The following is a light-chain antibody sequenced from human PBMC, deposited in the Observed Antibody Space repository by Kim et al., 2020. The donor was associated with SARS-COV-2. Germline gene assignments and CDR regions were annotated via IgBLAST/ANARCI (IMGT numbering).Light chain of an antibody. CDR2: AAS. CDR3: QQSYNTPGT. V-gene: IGKV1-39*01. CDR1: QSVSTS. J-gene: IGKJ1*01. Sequence: ASVGDRVTITCRASQSVSTSLNWYQQKPGKAPKLLIYAASTLQSGVPSRFSGSGSGTDFTLTISSLHPEDFATYFCQQSYNTPGTFGQGTKVDIK.